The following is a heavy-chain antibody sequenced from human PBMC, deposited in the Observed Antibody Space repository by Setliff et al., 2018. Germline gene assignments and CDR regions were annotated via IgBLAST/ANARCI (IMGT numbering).Heavy chain of an antibody. V-gene: IGHV4-4*02. CDR1: GGSISSSNW. Sequence: PSETLSLTCAVSGGSISSSNWWSWVRQPPGKGLEWIGEIYHSGSTNYNPSLKSRVTISVDKSKNQFSLKLSSVTAADTAVYYCAREVTGSSSWFLNWFDPWGQGTLVTSPQ. CDR3: AREVTGSSSWFLNWFDP. D-gene: IGHD6-13*01. CDR2: IYHSGST. J-gene: IGHJ5*02.